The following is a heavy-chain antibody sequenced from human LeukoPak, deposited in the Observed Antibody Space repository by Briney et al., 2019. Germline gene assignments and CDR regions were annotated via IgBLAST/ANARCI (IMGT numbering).Heavy chain of an antibody. Sequence: GGSLRLSCAASGFTFSDYYMSWIRQAPGKGLEWVSYISSSSTIYYADSVKGRFTISRDNAKNSLYLQMNSLRAEDTAVYYCARSTVTTLVDYWGQGTLVTVSS. CDR2: ISSSSTI. CDR3: ARSTVTTLVDY. V-gene: IGHV3-11*04. CDR1: GFTFSDYY. D-gene: IGHD4-17*01. J-gene: IGHJ4*02.